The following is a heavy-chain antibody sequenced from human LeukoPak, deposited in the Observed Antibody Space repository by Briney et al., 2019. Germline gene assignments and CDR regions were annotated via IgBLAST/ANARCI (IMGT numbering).Heavy chain of an antibody. V-gene: IGHV3-30-3*01. D-gene: IGHD2-2*01. J-gene: IGHJ4*02. CDR3: ARERGYCSSTSCRRYYFDY. Sequence: GGSLRLSCAASGFTFSSYAMHWVRQAPGKGLEWVAVISYDGSNKYYADSVKGRFTISRDNSKNTLYLQMNCLRAEDTAVYYCARERGYCSSTSCRRYYFDYWGQGTLVTVSS. CDR2: ISYDGSNK. CDR1: GFTFSSYA.